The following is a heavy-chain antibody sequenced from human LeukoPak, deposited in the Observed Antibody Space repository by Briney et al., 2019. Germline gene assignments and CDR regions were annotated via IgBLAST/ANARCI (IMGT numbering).Heavy chain of an antibody. Sequence: GGSLRLSCAASGFTFSSYAMHWVRQAPGKGLEWVAVISYDGSNKYYADSVKGRFTISRDNSKNTLYLQMNSLRAEDTAVYYCARDPAVVVVTAIDYWGQGTLVTVSS. V-gene: IGHV3-30-3*01. CDR2: ISYDGSNK. D-gene: IGHD2-21*02. CDR3: ARDPAVVVVTAIDY. CDR1: GFTFSSYA. J-gene: IGHJ4*02.